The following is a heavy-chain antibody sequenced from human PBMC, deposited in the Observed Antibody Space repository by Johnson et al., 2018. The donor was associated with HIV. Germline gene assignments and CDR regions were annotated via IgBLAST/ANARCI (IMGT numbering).Heavy chain of an antibody. J-gene: IGHJ3*02. D-gene: IGHD6-19*01. Sequence: EVQLVESGGGLVQPGRSLRLSCAASGFTFDDYAMHWVRQAPGKGLEWVSGISWNSGSIGYADSVKGRFTISRDNAKNSLHLQMNSLRAEDTALYYCAKDLAVAAMGAFDIWGQGTMVTVSS. CDR1: GFTFDDYA. CDR2: ISWNSGSI. CDR3: AKDLAVAAMGAFDI. V-gene: IGHV3-9*01.